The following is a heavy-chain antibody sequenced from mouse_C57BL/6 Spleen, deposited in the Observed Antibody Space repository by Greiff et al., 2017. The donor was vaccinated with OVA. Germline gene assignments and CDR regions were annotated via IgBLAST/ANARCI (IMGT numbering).Heavy chain of an antibody. J-gene: IGHJ2*01. CDR1: GYTFTDYE. CDR3: TIVNSRYYFDY. D-gene: IGHD2-12*01. V-gene: IGHV1-15*01. Sequence: QVQLQQSGAELVRPGASVTLSCKASGYTFTDYEMHWVKQTPVHGLEWIGAIDPETGGTAYNQKFKGKAILTADKSSSTAYMELRSLTSEDSAVYYCTIVNSRYYFDYWGQGTTLTVSS. CDR2: IDPETGGT.